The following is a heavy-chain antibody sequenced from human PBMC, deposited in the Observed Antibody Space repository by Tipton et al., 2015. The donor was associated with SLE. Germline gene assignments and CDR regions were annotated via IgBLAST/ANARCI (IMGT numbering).Heavy chain of an antibody. V-gene: IGHV3-33*06. J-gene: IGHJ4*02. CDR3: AKGSGWYRGYFDY. CDR1: GFTFSRYG. D-gene: IGHD6-19*01. CDR2: IWPDGSDK. Sequence: SLRLSCAVSGFTFSRYGMHWVRQAPGKGLEWVSVIWPDGSDKYYADSVRGRFTISRDNSNNTVYLQMNSLRAEDTAVYYCAKGSGWYRGYFDYWGQGTLVTVSS.